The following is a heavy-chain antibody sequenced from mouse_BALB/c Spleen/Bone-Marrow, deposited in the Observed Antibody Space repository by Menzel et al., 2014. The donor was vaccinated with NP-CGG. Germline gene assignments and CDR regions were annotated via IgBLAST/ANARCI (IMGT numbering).Heavy chain of an antibody. CDR3: ARILADSYAMDY. CDR1: GYTFSNYW. CDR2: ILPGSGST. Sequence: QVQLQQSGAELMKPGASVKISCKATGYTFSNYWIEWVKQRPGHGLEWIGEILPGSGSTNYIEKFKGKATFTADTSSNTAYIQLCSLTSEDSAVYYCARILADSYAMDYWGQGTSVTVSS. J-gene: IGHJ4*01. V-gene: IGHV1-9*01. D-gene: IGHD1-1*01.